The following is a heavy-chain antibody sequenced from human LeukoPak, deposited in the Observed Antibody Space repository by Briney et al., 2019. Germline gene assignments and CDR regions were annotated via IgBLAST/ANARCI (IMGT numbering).Heavy chain of an antibody. CDR2: FDPEDGET. Sequence: ASVRVSCKASGYTFTIYYMHWVRQAPGQGRERMGGFDPEDGETIYAQKFQGRVTMTEDTSTDTAYMELNSLRSDDTAVYYCATDPGETVPAAKGPRGDYCYGMDVWGQGTMVTVSS. CDR3: ATDPGETVPAAKGPRGDYCYGMDV. CDR1: GYTFTIYY. D-gene: IGHD2-2*01. V-gene: IGHV1-24*01. J-gene: IGHJ6*02.